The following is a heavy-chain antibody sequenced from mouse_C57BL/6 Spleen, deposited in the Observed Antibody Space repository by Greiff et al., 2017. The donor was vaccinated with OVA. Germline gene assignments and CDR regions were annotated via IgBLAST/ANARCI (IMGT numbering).Heavy chain of an antibody. CDR3: ARGTIYYGNPWFAY. Sequence: EVQLVESGPGMVKPSQSLSLTCTVTGYSITSGYDWHWIRHFPGNKLEWMGYISYSGSTNYNPSLKSRISITHDTSKNHFFLKLNSVTTEDTATYYCARGTIYYGNPWFAYWGQGTLVTVSA. V-gene: IGHV3-1*01. CDR1: GYSITSGYD. J-gene: IGHJ3*01. D-gene: IGHD2-1*01. CDR2: ISYSGST.